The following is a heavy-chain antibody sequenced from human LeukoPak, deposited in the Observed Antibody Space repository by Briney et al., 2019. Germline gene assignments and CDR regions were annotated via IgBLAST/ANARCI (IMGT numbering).Heavy chain of an antibody. J-gene: IGHJ5*02. CDR2: IYHSGST. D-gene: IGHD2-8*01. CDR1: SYSISSGYY. Sequence: PSETLSLTCAVSSYSISSGYYWGWIRQPPGKGMEWIGTIYHSGSTYYNPSLKSRVTISVHTSKNQFSLKLSSVTAADTAVDYCARQDIVLMVYAPGGFDPWGQGTLVTVSS. CDR3: ARQDIVLMVYAPGGFDP. V-gene: IGHV4-38-2*01.